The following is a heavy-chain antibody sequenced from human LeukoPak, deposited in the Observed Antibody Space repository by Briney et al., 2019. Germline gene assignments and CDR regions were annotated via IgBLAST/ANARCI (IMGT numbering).Heavy chain of an antibody. Sequence: ASVKVSCKASGYTFTGQYMHWGRQAPGQGLEWMGWINPNSGGTNYAQKFQGSVTMTRDTSISTAYMELSRLRSDDTAVYYCARDTVVRGVRGADYWGQGTLVTVSS. CDR3: ARDTVVRGVRGADY. CDR1: GYTFTGQY. J-gene: IGHJ4*02. V-gene: IGHV1-2*02. D-gene: IGHD3-10*01. CDR2: INPNSGGT.